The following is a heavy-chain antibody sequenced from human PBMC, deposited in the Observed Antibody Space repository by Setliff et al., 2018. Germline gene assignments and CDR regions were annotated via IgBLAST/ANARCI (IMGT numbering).Heavy chain of an antibody. D-gene: IGHD5-18*01. V-gene: IGHV4-34*01. CDR1: GGSFSGYY. Sequence: PSETLSLTCAVYGGSFSGYYWSWIRQPPGKGLEWIGEINHSGSTNYNPSLKSRVTISVDTSKNQFSLKLSSVTAADTAVYYCAREGLPHVGAAFDIWGQGTMVTVSS. CDR2: INHSGST. J-gene: IGHJ3*02. CDR3: AREGLPHVGAAFDI.